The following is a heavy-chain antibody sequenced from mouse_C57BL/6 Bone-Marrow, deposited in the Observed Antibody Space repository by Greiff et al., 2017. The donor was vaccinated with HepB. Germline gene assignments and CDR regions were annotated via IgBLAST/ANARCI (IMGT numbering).Heavy chain of an antibody. CDR1: GFTFSDYG. CDR2: ISSGSSTI. V-gene: IGHV5-17*01. D-gene: IGHD2-4*01. CDR3: ARQGSYDYDFAY. Sequence: EVKLVESGGGLVKPGGSLKLSCAASGFTFSDYGMHWVRQAPETGLEWVAYISSGSSTIYYADTVKGRFTISRDNDKNTLFLQMTSLRSEDTAMYYCARQGSYDYDFAYWGQGTLVTVSA. J-gene: IGHJ3*01.